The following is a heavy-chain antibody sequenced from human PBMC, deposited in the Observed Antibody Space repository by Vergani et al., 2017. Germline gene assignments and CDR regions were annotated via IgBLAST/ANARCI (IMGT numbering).Heavy chain of an antibody. CDR3: ARGQEYSSWGWFFDR. CDR1: GGSFSGYY. D-gene: IGHD6-6*01. J-gene: IGHJ2*01. Sequence: QVQLQQWGAGLLKPSETLSLTCAVYGGSFSGYYWSWIRQPPGKGLEWIGEINHSGSTNYNPSLKSRVTISVDTSKNQFSLKLSSVTAAGMAVYYCARGQEYSSWGWFFDRWGRGTLVTVSS. CDR2: INHSGST. V-gene: IGHV4-34*01.